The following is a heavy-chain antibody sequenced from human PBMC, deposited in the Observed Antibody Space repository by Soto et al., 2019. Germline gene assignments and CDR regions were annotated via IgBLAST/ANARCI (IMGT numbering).Heavy chain of an antibody. CDR3: EKAIREGGSGVLRGSDD. D-gene: IGHD3-10*01. CDR2: ISWKRGSI. V-gene: IGHV3-9*01. CDR1: GFMFDDYA. Sequence: EVHLVASGGGLVQPGRSLRLSCAASGFMFDDYAMHWVRQSPGEGLEWGQGISWKRGSIGYADAVKGRFTIYRDNAKQTLYLQKNGLINEDRVLYYCEKAIREGGSGVLRGSDDWGQVTLVTV. J-gene: IGHJ4*02.